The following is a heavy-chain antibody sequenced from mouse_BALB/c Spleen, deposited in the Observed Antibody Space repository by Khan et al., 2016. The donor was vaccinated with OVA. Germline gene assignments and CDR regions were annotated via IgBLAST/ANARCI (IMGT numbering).Heavy chain of an antibody. J-gene: IGHJ4*01. CDR3: ARQNYYGYALDY. D-gene: IGHD1-1*01. V-gene: IGHV3-2*02. Sequence: EVQLRESGPGLVKPSQSLSLTCTVTGYSITSNYAWSWIRQFPGNKLEWMGYISYSGYTNYNPSLKSRISVTRDTSENQFFLQLNSVTTGDTATYYCARQNYYGYALDYWGQGTSVTVSS. CDR1: GYSITSNYA. CDR2: ISYSGYT.